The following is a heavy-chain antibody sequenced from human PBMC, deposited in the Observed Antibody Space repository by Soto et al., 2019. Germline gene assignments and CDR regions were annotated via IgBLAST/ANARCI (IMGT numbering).Heavy chain of an antibody. Sequence: SETLSLTCAVYGGSFSGYYWSWIRQPPGKGLEWIGEINHSGSTNYNPSLKSRVTISVDTSKNQFSLKLSSVTAADTAVYYCARVLYYGSGSYGYWGQGTLVTVPQ. CDR2: INHSGST. J-gene: IGHJ4*02. V-gene: IGHV4-34*01. D-gene: IGHD3-10*01. CDR1: GGSFSGYY. CDR3: ARVLYYGSGSYGY.